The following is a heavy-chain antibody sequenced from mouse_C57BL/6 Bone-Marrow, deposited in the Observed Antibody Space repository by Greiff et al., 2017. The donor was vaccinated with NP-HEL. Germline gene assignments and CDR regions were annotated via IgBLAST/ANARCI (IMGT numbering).Heavy chain of an antibody. V-gene: IGHV5-16*01. Sequence: EVQWVESEGGLVQPGSSMKLSCTASGFTFSDYYMAWVRQVPEKGLEWVANINYDGSSTYYLDSLKSRFIISRDNAKNILYLQMSSLKSEDTATYYCARDYEYYAMDYWGQGTSVTVSS. CDR2: INYDGSST. D-gene: IGHD1-1*01. CDR1: GFTFSDYY. CDR3: ARDYEYYAMDY. J-gene: IGHJ4*01.